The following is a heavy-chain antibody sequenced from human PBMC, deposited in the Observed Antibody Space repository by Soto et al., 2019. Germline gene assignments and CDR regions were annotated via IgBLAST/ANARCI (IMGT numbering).Heavy chain of an antibody. CDR3: VRGQFNAMDV. V-gene: IGHV6-1*01. J-gene: IGHJ6*02. CDR1: GDSVSSNSVA. CDR2: TYYRSKWHN. Sequence: SQTLSLTCAISGDSVSSNSVAWNFIRQSPSRGLEWLGRTYYRSKWHNEYAESVRGRITISPDTSKNQFSLQLNSVTPEDTAVYFCVRGQFNAMDVWGQGTTVTAP.